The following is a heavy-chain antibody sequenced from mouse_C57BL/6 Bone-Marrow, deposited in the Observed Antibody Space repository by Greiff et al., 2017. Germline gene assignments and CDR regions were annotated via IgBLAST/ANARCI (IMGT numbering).Heavy chain of an antibody. CDR2: IYPRSGNT. CDR3: ARRFSLYYDYDGYYFDY. J-gene: IGHJ2*01. Sequence: QVQLQQSGAELARPGASVKLSCKASGYTFTSYGISWVKQRTGQGLEWIGEIYPRSGNTYYNEKFKGKATLTADKSSSTAYMELRSLTSEDSAVYFCARRFSLYYDYDGYYFDYWGQGTTLTVSS. D-gene: IGHD2-4*01. V-gene: IGHV1-81*01. CDR1: GYTFTSYG.